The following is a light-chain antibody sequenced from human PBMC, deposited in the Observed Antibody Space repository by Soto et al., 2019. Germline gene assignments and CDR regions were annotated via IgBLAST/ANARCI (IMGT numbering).Light chain of an antibody. CDR1: QSISSS. CDR3: QQSDSTPYS. J-gene: IGKJ2*01. CDR2: AAS. Sequence: DIQMTQSPPSLSASVGDRVTITCRASQSISSSLNWYQHKPGQAPKVLIYAASSLQSGVLSRFSGSGSGTDFTLTIFSLQREFFATYYFQQSDSTPYSCSQGTNLEIK. V-gene: IGKV1-39*01.